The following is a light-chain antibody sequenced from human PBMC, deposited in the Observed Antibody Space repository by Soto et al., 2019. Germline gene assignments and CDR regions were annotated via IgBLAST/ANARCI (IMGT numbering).Light chain of an antibody. V-gene: IGKV1-27*01. CDR3: QKYSSVIT. CDR2: AAS. Sequence: DIQMTQSPASLSASVGDRVTITCRASQGISNYLAWYQQKPGKVPKLLIYAASTLQSGVPSRFSGSGYGTDFTLTITSLQPEDVATYYWQKYSSVITFGQGTRLEIK. CDR1: QGISNY. J-gene: IGKJ5*01.